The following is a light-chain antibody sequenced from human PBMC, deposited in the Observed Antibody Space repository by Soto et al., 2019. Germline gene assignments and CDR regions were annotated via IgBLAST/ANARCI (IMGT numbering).Light chain of an antibody. Sequence: QSALTQPPSASGSPGQSVTISCTGTSSDVGRYNYISWYQQRPGKAPKLIIYEVSKRPSGVPDRLSGFKYGNTASLTVSGLQAEDEADYYCSSYAGNSRYVFGNGNKVTV. CDR3: SSYAGNSRYV. CDR2: EVS. V-gene: IGLV2-8*01. J-gene: IGLJ1*01. CDR1: SSDVGRYNY.